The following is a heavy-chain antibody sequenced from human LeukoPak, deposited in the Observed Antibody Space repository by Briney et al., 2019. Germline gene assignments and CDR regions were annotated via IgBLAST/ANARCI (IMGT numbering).Heavy chain of an antibody. CDR1: GFTFDDYG. CDR2: INWNGGST. V-gene: IGHV3-20*01. CDR3: ARDGVITMVRGEVMVVNYYYYYMDV. J-gene: IGHJ6*03. Sequence: GVSLRLSCAASGFTFDDYGMSWVRQAPGKGLEWVFGINWNGGSTGYADSVKGRFTISRDNAKNSLYLQMNSLRAEDTALYHCARDGVITMVRGEVMVVNYYYYYMDVWGKGTTVTISS. D-gene: IGHD3-10*01.